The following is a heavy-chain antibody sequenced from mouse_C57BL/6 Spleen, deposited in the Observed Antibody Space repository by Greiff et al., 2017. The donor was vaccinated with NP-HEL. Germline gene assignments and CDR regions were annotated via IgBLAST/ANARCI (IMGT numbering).Heavy chain of an antibody. CDR3: SRFSPLYYCYDDAMDY. CDR2: IYPGSGNT. J-gene: IGHJ4*01. V-gene: IGHV1-76*01. D-gene: IGHD2-2*01. CDR1: GYTFTDYY. Sequence: VQLQQSGAELVRPGASVKLSCKASGYTFTDYYINWVKQRPGQGLEWIARIYPGSGNTNYNEKFKGKATLTAEKSSSTAYMQLSSLTSEDSAVYFYSRFSPLYYCYDDAMDYWGQGTSVTVSS.